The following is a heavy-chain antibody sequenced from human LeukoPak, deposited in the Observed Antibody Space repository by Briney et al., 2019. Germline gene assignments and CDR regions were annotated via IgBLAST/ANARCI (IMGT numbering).Heavy chain of an antibody. CDR3: ARDLPGAAVEGTTRGMDV. V-gene: IGHV1-18*01. J-gene: IGHJ6*02. CDR1: GYIFTSRG. Sequence: GASVKVSCKASGYIFTSRGITWMRQAPGQGLEWMGWISAYNGNTNYAQNVQGRVTVTRDTSTSTAYMELRSLRFDDTAVYYCARDLPGAAVEGTTRGMDVWGQGTTVTVSS. CDR2: ISAYNGNT. D-gene: IGHD6-19*01.